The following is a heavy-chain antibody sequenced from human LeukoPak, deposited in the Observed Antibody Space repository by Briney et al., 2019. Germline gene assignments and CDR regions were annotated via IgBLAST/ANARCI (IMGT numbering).Heavy chain of an antibody. Sequence: GGSLRLSCAASGFTFSSYGMHWVCQAPGKGLEWVAVIWYDGSNKYYADSVKGRFTISRDNAKNTLYLQMNSLRAEDTAVYYCARDAVDTANAVWGQGTTVTVSS. D-gene: IGHD5-18*01. CDR2: IWYDGSNK. CDR3: ARDAVDTANAV. CDR1: GFTFSSYG. J-gene: IGHJ6*02. V-gene: IGHV3-33*01.